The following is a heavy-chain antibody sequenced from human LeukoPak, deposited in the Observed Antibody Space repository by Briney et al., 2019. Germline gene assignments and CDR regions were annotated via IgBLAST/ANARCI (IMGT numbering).Heavy chain of an antibody. CDR3: ASQPSPSGITIFGVRPYYGMDV. V-gene: IGHV4-34*01. D-gene: IGHD3-3*01. CDR2: INHSGST. Sequence: ETLSLTFAVYGGSFSGYYWSWIRQPPGKGLEWIGEINHSGSTNYNPSLKSRVTISVDTSKNQFSLKLSSVTAADTAVYYCASQPSPSGITIFGVRPYYGMDVWGQGTTVTVSS. CDR1: GGSFSGYY. J-gene: IGHJ6*02.